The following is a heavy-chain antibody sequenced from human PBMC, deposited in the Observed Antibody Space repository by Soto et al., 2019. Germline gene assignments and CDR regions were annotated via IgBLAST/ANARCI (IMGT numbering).Heavy chain of an antibody. J-gene: IGHJ4*02. CDR3: ARVYCSTTTCHVQAFDS. Sequence: PGGSLRLSCAASGFTFSSYEMNWVRQAPGRTLEWVSYISSAGDSSYYADSVKGRFTISRDNAKNSLYLQMNSLRVEDTAVYYCARVYCSTTTCHVQAFDSWGQGTLVTVSP. V-gene: IGHV3-48*03. CDR2: ISSAGDSS. D-gene: IGHD2-2*01. CDR1: GFTFSSYE.